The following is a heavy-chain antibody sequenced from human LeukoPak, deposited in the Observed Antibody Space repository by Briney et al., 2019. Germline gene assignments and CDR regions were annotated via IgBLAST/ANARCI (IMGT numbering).Heavy chain of an antibody. V-gene: IGHV1-18*01. CDR1: GYTFTSYG. J-gene: IGHJ4*02. D-gene: IGHD3-16*02. CDR3: ARQESLGELSTLDY. CDR2: ISPYNGNT. Sequence: GESLKISCKGSGYTFTSYGISWVRQAPGQGLEWMGWISPYNGNTDYAQKLQGRVTMTTDTSTSTAYMELRSLRSDDTAVYYCARQESLGELSTLDYWGQGTLVTVSS.